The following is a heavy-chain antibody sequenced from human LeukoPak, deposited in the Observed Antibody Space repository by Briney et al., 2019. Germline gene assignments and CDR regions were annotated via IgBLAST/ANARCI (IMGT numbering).Heavy chain of an antibody. CDR3: ARDYYGSGSYLWSSYYYYMDV. CDR1: GFTFSSYA. V-gene: IGHV3-30*04. J-gene: IGHJ6*03. D-gene: IGHD3-10*01. CDR2: ISYDGSNK. Sequence: GRSLRLSCAASGFTFSSYAMHWVRQAPGKGLEWVAVISYDGSNKYYADSVKGRFTISRDNSKNTLYLQMNSLRAEDTAVYYCARDYYGSGSYLWSSYYYYMDVWGKGTTVTISS.